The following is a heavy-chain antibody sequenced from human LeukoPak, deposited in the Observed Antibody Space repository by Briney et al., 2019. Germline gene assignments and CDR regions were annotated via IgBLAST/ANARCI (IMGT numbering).Heavy chain of an antibody. J-gene: IGHJ6*03. Sequence: GGSLRLSCAASGFTFSSYSMNWVRQAPGKGLEWVSYISSSSSTIYYADSVKGRFTISRDNAKNSLYLQMNSLRAEDTAVYYCARDKSTASYSSSSEGDYYYYYMDVWGKGTTVTVSS. CDR1: GFTFSSYS. V-gene: IGHV3-48*01. CDR3: ARDKSTASYSSSSEGDYYYYYMDV. D-gene: IGHD6-6*01. CDR2: ISSSSSTI.